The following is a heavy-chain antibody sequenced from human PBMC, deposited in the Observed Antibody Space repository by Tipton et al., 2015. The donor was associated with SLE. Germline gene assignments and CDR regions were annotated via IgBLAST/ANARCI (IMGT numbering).Heavy chain of an antibody. V-gene: IGHV4-61*09. CDR2: IYATGIT. D-gene: IGHD3-10*01. CDR3: ARLSSMVRRAQGWFDP. J-gene: IGHJ5*02. Sequence: TLSLTCTVSGGSISSGSYYWSWIRQPAGKGLEWIGHIYATGITNYNPSLKSRVTISVDTSKNQFSLKLTSVTAADTAVYYCARLSSMVRRAQGWFDPWGQGTLVTVSS. CDR1: GGSISSGSYY.